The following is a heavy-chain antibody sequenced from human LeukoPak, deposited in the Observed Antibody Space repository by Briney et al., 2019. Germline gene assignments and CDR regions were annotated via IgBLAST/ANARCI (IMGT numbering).Heavy chain of an antibody. CDR2: ISGSGGST. D-gene: IGHD3-22*01. V-gene: IGHV3-23*01. J-gene: IGHJ5*02. Sequence: QPGGSLRLSCAASGFTFSSYAMTWVRQAPGKGLDWVSAISGSGGSTYYADSVKGRFTISRDNSKNTLYLQMNSLRAEDTAVYYCAKDQYYYDSSGYGVGGQLDHWGQGTLATVSS. CDR1: GFTFSSYA. CDR3: AKDQYYYDSSGYGVGGQLDH.